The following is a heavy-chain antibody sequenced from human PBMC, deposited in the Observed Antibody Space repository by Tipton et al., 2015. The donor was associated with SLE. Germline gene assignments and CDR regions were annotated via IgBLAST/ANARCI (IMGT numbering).Heavy chain of an antibody. D-gene: IGHD6-19*01. CDR3: AREGGKQWLVHDY. CDR1: GGSFSGHY. J-gene: IGHJ4*02. Sequence: TLSLTCAVYGGSFSGHYWSWIRQPPGKGLEWIGYIYYSGSTNYNPSLKSRVTISVDTSKNQFSLKLSSVTAADTAVYYCAREGGKQWLVHDYWGQGTLVTVSS. CDR2: IYYSGST. V-gene: IGHV4-59*11.